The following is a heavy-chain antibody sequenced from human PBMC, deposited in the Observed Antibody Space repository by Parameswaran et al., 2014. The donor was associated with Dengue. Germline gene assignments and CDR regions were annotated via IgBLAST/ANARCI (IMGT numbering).Heavy chain of an antibody. D-gene: IGHD1-26*01. J-gene: IGHJ1*01. CDR2: INHSGST. CDR3: ARGASYGEYFQH. Sequence: VRQMPGKGLEWIGEINHSGSTNYNPSLKSRVTISVDTSKNQFSLKLSSVTAADTAVYYCARGASYGEYFQHWGQGTLVTVSS. V-gene: IGHV4-34*01.